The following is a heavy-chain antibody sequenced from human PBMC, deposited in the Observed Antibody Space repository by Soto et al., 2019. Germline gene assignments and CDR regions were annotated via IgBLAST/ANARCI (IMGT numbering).Heavy chain of an antibody. D-gene: IGHD2-15*01. CDR2: IYYSGST. V-gene: IGHV4-39*01. CDR3: ASRYCSGGSCTLRTNWFDP. Sequence: QLQLQESGPGLVKPSETLSLTCTVSGGSISSSSYYWGWIRQPPGKGLEWIGSIYYSGSTYYNPSLKSRVTISVDTSKNQFSLKLSSVTAADTAVYYCASRYCSGGSCTLRTNWFDPWGQGTLVTVSS. J-gene: IGHJ5*02. CDR1: GGSISSSSYY.